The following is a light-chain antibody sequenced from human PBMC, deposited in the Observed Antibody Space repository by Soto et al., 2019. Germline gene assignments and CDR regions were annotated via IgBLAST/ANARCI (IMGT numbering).Light chain of an antibody. J-gene: IGKJ2*01. V-gene: IGKV1-17*01. CDR2: AAS. Sequence: DIQMTQSPSSLSASVGDRVTITCRASQGIRNDVGWYQQKPGKAPKRLIYAASSLQSGVPSRFSGSGSGTELTLTISSLQPEDFATYYCLQHNTYPHTFGRGTKLEIK. CDR1: QGIRND. CDR3: LQHNTYPHT.